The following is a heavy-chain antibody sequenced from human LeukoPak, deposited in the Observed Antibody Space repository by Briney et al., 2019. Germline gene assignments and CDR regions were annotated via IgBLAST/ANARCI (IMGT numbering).Heavy chain of an antibody. V-gene: IGHV3-74*01. CDR3: ARGDSGYDYYYYYYMDV. CDR1: GVTFSSYW. D-gene: IGHD5-12*01. Sequence: GGSLRLSCAASGVTFSSYWMHWVRQAPGKGLVWVSRINSDGSSTSYADSVKGRFTISRDNAKNTLYLQMNSLRVEDTAVYYRARGDSGYDYYYYYYMDVWGKGTTVTVSS. J-gene: IGHJ6*03. CDR2: INSDGSST.